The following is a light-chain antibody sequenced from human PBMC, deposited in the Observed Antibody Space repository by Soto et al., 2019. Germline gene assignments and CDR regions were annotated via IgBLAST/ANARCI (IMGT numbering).Light chain of an antibody. J-gene: IGLJ1*01. Sequence: QSALTQPASVSGSPGQSITISCTGTSSDVGGYNYVSWYQQNPGKAPKLMIYDVNNRPSGVSYRFSGSKSGNTASLTISGLQAEDEADYYCSSHTSSSTRVFGTGTKVTVL. CDR3: SSHTSSSTRV. V-gene: IGLV2-14*01. CDR2: DVN. CDR1: SSDVGGYNY.